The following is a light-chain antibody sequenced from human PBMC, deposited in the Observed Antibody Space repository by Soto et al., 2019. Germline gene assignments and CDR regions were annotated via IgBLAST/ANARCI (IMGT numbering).Light chain of an antibody. J-gene: IGKJ1*01. CDR1: QSINSW. V-gene: IGKV1-5*03. CDR3: QQYNTYSWT. CDR2: KAS. Sequence: DIQMTQSPSTLSASVGDRVIITWRASQSINSWLAWYQQKPGKAPELLISKASSLQSGVPPRFSGSGSGTEFTLTISSLQPDDFATYYCQQYNTYSWTFGQGTKVEIK.